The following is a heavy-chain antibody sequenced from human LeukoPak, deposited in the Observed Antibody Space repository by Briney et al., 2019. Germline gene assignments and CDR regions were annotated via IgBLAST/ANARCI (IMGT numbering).Heavy chain of an antibody. D-gene: IGHD4-17*01. Sequence: GGSLRLSCVASGFTFSSHAMTWVRQAPGKGLEWVSAISISGDTTYYADAVKGRFTTSRDNSKNTVYLQMNSLRAEDTAVYYCANEIRPNDYWGQGTLVTVSS. V-gene: IGHV3-23*01. CDR3: ANEIRPNDY. J-gene: IGHJ4*02. CDR2: ISISGDTT. CDR1: GFTFSSHA.